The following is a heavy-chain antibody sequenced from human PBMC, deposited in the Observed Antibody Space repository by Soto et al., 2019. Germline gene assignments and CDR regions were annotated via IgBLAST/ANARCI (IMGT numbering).Heavy chain of an antibody. V-gene: IGHV1-3*01. CDR2: INGGNGNT. CDR3: ARSIGIPTAEGPFDP. D-gene: IGHD3-10*01. Sequence: ASVKVSCKASGFALSRNAIHWVRQAPGQRPECLGWINGGNGNTKYSQNFHDRLTITKDTSASTAYMELTSLTFADTAVYYCARSIGIPTAEGPFDPWGRGTLVTVSS. J-gene: IGHJ5*02. CDR1: GFALSRNA.